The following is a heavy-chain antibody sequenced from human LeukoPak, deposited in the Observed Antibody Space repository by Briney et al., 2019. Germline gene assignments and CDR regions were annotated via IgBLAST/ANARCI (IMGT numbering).Heavy chain of an antibody. CDR3: ARVSFLAAHKAFDY. CDR1: GFTFSSYS. Sequence: GGSLRLSCAASGFTFSSYSMNWVRQAPGKGLEWVSSISSSSSYIYYADSVKGRFTISRDNAKNSLYLQMNSLRAEDTAVYYCARVSFLAAHKAFDYWGQGTLVTVSS. D-gene: IGHD6-13*01. CDR2: ISSSSSYI. J-gene: IGHJ4*02. V-gene: IGHV3-21*01.